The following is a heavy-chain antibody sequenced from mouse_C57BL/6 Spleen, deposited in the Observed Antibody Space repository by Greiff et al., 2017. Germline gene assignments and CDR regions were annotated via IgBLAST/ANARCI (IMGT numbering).Heavy chain of an antibody. V-gene: IGHV1-18*01. CDR1: GYTFTDYK. J-gene: IGHJ4*01. CDR2: INPNNGGT. Sequence: EVKLMESGPELVKPGASVKIPCKASGYTFTDYKMDWVKQSHGKSLEWIGDINPNNGGTIYNQKFKGKATLTVDKSSSTAYMELRSLTSEDTAVYYCARILLLRYAMDYWGQGTSATVSS. D-gene: IGHD1-1*01. CDR3: ARILLLRYAMDY.